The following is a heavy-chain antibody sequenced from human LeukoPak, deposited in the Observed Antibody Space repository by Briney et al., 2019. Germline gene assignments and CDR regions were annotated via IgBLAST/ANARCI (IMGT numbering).Heavy chain of an antibody. CDR3: ARLKLGSFYGMDV. CDR2: IYYSGST. CDR1: GGSISSSSYY. V-gene: IGHV4-31*03. J-gene: IGHJ6*02. D-gene: IGHD6-6*01. Sequence: SETLSLTCSVSGGSISSSSYYWSWIRQHPGKGLEWIGYIYYSGSTYYNPSLKSRVTISVDTSKNQFSLKLSSVTAADTAVYYCARLKLGSFYGMDVWGQGTTVTVSS.